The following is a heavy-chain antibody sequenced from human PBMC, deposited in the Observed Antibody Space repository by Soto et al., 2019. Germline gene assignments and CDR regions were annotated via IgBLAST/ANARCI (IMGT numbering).Heavy chain of an antibody. Sequence: QVHLVQSGAEVKKPGASVKVSCKGSGYAFTTYGITWVRQAPGQGLEWMGWISAHNGNTNYAQKLQGRATVTRDTSRSTASTEHRSLRSDGTAVYYCARGRYGDYWGQGALVTVSS. CDR1: GYAFTTYG. CDR3: ARGRYGDY. D-gene: IGHD1-1*01. CDR2: ISAHNGNT. J-gene: IGHJ4*02. V-gene: IGHV1-18*01.